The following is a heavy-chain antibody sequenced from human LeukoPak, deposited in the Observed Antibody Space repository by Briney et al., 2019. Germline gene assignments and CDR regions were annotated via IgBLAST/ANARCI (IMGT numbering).Heavy chain of an antibody. Sequence: PGGSLRLSCAASGFTFSSYWMSWVRQAPGKGLEWVANIKQDGSEKYYVDSVKGRFTISRDNAKNSLYLQMNSLRAEDTAVYYCASGPDKYRFLIAFDIWGQGTMVTVSS. CDR2: IKQDGSEK. J-gene: IGHJ3*02. CDR1: GFTFSSYW. D-gene: IGHD2/OR15-2a*01. CDR3: ASGPDKYRFLIAFDI. V-gene: IGHV3-7*01.